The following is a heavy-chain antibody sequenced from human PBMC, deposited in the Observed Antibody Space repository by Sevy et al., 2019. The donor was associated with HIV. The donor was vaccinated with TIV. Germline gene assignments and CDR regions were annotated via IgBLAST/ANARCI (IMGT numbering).Heavy chain of an antibody. CDR2: ISGSDST. J-gene: IGHJ4*02. CDR3: AKWGDHDFWSSYSYFDY. D-gene: IGHD3-3*01. V-gene: IGHV3-23*01. CDR1: GFTFRTYA. Sequence: GGSLRLSCTASGFTFRTYAMSWVRQAPGKGLDWVSGKGLEWVSAISGSDSTNYADPVKGRLPISRDNSKNTVYLQMNSLGAEDKAVYYCAKWGDHDFWSSYSYFDYWGQGALVTVSS.